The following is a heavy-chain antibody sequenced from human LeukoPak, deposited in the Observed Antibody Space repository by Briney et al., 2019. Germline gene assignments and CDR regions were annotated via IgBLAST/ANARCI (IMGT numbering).Heavy chain of an antibody. CDR3: ARGNGDGYNQD. Sequence: ASVKVSCKASGYTFTGYYMHWVRQAPGQGLEWMGWISAYNGNTNYAQKLQGRVTMTTDTSTSTAYMELRSLRSDDTAVYYCARGNGDGYNQDWGQGTLVTVSS. V-gene: IGHV1-18*04. D-gene: IGHD5-24*01. J-gene: IGHJ4*02. CDR1: GYTFTGYY. CDR2: ISAYNGNT.